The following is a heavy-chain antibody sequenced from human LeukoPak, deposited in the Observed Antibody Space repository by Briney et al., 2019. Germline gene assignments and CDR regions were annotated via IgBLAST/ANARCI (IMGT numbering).Heavy chain of an antibody. Sequence: ASVKVSCKASGYTFTSYDINWVRQATGQGLEWMGWMNPNSGNTGYAQKFQGRVTITADKSTSTAYMELSSLRSEDTAVYYCARTARGYELYDYWGQGTLVTVSS. CDR2: MNPNSGNT. CDR3: ARTARGYELYDY. V-gene: IGHV1-8*01. D-gene: IGHD5-12*01. J-gene: IGHJ4*02. CDR1: GYTFTSYD.